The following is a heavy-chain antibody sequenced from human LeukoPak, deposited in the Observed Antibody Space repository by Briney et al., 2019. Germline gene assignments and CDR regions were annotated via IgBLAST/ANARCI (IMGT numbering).Heavy chain of an antibody. CDR2: IYSGGST. D-gene: IGHD2-8*01. CDR3: AKLGVGYCTNGVCPFDY. J-gene: IGHJ4*02. V-gene: IGHV3-66*02. CDR1: GFTVSSNY. Sequence: GGSLRLSCAASGFTVSSNYMSWVRQAPGKGLEWVSVIYSGGSTYYADSVKGRLTISRDNSKNTLYLQMNSLRAEDTAVYYCAKLGVGYCTNGVCPFDYWGQGTLVTVSS.